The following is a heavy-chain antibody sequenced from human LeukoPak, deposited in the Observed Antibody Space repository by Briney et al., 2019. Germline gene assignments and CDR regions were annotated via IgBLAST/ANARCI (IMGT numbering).Heavy chain of an antibody. D-gene: IGHD2-8*01. Sequence: SETLSLTCTVSGGSISSYYWSWIRQPPGKGLEWIGYIYYSGSTNYNPSLKSRVTISVDTSKNQFSLKLSSVTAADTAVYYCARYYCTNTVCYYFDYWGQGTLVTVTS. V-gene: IGHV4-59*08. CDR2: IYYSGST. CDR3: ARYYCTNTVCYYFDY. J-gene: IGHJ4*02. CDR1: GGSISSYY.